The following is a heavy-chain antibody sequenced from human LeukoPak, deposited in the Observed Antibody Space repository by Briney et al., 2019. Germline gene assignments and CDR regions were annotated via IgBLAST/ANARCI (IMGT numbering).Heavy chain of an antibody. CDR3: ARSWQPNYYYYMDV. D-gene: IGHD2-8*01. CDR1: GFTFSDYY. Sequence: GSLRLSCAASGFTFSDYYMSWIRQAPGKGLEWVSYISRSGSTIYTDSVKGRFTISRDNAKDSMYLQMNRLRAEDTAVYYCARSWQPNYYYYMDVWGKGTTVTVSS. V-gene: IGHV3-11*01. CDR2: ISRSGSTI. J-gene: IGHJ6*03.